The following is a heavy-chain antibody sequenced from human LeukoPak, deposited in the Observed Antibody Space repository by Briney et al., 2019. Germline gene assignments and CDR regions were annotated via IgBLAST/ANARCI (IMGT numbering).Heavy chain of an antibody. Sequence: ASVKVSCKASGYTFTGYYMHWVRQAPGQGLEWMGWISAYNGNTNYAQQLQGRVTMTTDTSTSTAYMELRSLRSDDTAVYYCARERINRAPLLDEYYYYGMDVWGQGTTVTVSS. J-gene: IGHJ6*02. CDR1: GYTFTGYY. CDR2: ISAYNGNT. D-gene: IGHD1-14*01. V-gene: IGHV1-18*04. CDR3: ARERINRAPLLDEYYYYGMDV.